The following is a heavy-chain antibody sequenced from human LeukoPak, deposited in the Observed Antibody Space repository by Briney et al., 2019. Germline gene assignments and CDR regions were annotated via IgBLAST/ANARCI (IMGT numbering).Heavy chain of an antibody. J-gene: IGHJ4*02. Sequence: GGSLRLSCVASGFTFSSYAMSWVRQAPGTGLEWVSGIGWNSGSIGYADSGKGRFTISRDNAKNSLYLQMNSLRAEDMALYYCAKDINPYYYGSGRADYWGQGTLVTVSS. CDR1: GFTFSSYA. D-gene: IGHD3-10*01. CDR3: AKDINPYYYGSGRADY. V-gene: IGHV3-9*03. CDR2: IGWNSGSI.